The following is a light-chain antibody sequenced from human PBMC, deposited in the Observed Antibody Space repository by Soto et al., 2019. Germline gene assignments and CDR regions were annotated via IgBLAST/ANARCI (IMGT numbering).Light chain of an antibody. J-gene: IGKJ2*01. V-gene: IGKV1-39*01. CDR2: AAS. Sequence: DIQMTHSPSSLSASVGDRVTITCRASQSISSYLNWYQQKPGKAPKLLIYAASSLQSGVPSRFSGSGSGTDFTLTISSLPPEDFATYYCQQSYSTPRTFGQGTKLEIK. CDR1: QSISSY. CDR3: QQSYSTPRT.